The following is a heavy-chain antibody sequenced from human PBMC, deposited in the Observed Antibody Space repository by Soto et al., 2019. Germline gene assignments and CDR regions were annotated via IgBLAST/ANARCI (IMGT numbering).Heavy chain of an antibody. CDR1: GFSVSSNH. J-gene: IGHJ5*02. D-gene: IGHD3-9*01. V-gene: IGHV3-53*01. CDR3: VKAAVGPFET. CDR2: IYSGGYT. Sequence: EVQLVESGGGWIQPGGSLTLSCAASGFSVSSNHMNWVRHVPGKGLEWVSLIYSGGYTYYADSVKGRFTISRDNSKNTRFLQMHAVRVEDTAVYFCVKAAVGPFETWGQGALVTVSS.